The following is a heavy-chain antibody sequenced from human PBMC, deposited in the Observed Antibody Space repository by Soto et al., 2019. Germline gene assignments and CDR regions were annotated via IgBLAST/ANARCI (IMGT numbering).Heavy chain of an antibody. CDR3: ATEPIYYNDGSGYYPLGH. Sequence: QVQLVQSGAEVKKPGASVKVSCKASGYTFATYGFSWVRQAAGQGLECVGWISAHNGDTHYSRKFQGRVTLTTDTSTNTAYMELRSLTSDDTAVYFCATEPIYYNDGSGYYPLGHWGQGTLVTVSS. J-gene: IGHJ4*02. CDR1: GYTFATYG. V-gene: IGHV1-18*04. D-gene: IGHD3-22*01. CDR2: ISAHNGDT.